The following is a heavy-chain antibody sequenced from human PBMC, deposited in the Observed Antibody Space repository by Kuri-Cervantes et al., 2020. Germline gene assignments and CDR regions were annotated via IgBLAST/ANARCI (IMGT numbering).Heavy chain of an antibody. V-gene: IGHV3-9*01. Sequence: GGSLRLSCAASGFTFDDYAMHWVRQAPGKGLEWVSGISWNSGSIGYADSVKGRFTISRDNAKNSLYLQMNSLRAEDTALYSCAKDSAYCGGDCYSPYDAFDIWGQGTMVTVSS. D-gene: IGHD2-21*01. J-gene: IGHJ3*02. CDR2: ISWNSGSI. CDR3: AKDSAYCGGDCYSPYDAFDI. CDR1: GFTFDDYA.